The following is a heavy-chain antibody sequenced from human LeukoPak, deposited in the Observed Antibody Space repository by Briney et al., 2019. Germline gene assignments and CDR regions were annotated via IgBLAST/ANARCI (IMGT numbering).Heavy chain of an antibody. D-gene: IGHD3-3*02. Sequence: AGGSLRLSCAASGFTFSSYWMHWVRQAPGKGLEHVSTISYNGDGTDYANSVKGRFTISRDNSKNTLSLQVGSLRPEDMAVYYCARGHFWSGYSYQDYYYYMDVWGKGTTVTVSS. CDR3: ARGHFWSGYSYQDYYYYMDV. CDR1: GFTFSSYW. J-gene: IGHJ6*03. CDR2: ISYNGDGT. V-gene: IGHV3-64*01.